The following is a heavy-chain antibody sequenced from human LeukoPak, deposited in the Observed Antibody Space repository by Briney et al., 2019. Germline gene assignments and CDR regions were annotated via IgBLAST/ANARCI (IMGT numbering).Heavy chain of an antibody. V-gene: IGHV3-74*01. CDR3: ARARSSYGYGDAFDI. CDR2: ISSDGNMT. Sequence: GGSLRLSCAASGFTFSTYWMYWVRQVPGKGLVWVSRISSDGNMTTYAASVKGRFTISRDNSKNTLYLQMNSLRAEDTAVYYCARARSSYGYGDAFDIWGQGTMVTVSS. J-gene: IGHJ3*02. CDR1: GFTFSTYW. D-gene: IGHD5-18*01.